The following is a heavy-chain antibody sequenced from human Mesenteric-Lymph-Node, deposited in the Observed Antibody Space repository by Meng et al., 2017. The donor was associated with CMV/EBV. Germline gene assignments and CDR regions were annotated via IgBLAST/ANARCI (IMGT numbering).Heavy chain of an antibody. CDR3: ARGGDGEDFDY. Sequence: GGSLRLSCAASGFTFSSYAMHWVRQAPGKGLEWVAVISYDGSNKYYADSVKGRFTISRDNSKNTLYLQMNSLRAEDTAVYYCARGGDGEDFDYWGQGTLVTVSS. CDR1: GFTFSSYA. CDR2: ISYDGSNK. J-gene: IGHJ4*02. V-gene: IGHV3-30*04. D-gene: IGHD4-17*01.